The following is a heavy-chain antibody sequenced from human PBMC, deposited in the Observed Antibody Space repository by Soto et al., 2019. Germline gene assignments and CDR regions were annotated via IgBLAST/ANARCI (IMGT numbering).Heavy chain of an antibody. J-gene: IGHJ4*02. Sequence: ASVKVSCKASGYTFTSYDINWVRQATGQGLEWMGWMNPNSGNTCYPQKLQGRVTMTTDTSKSTAYMELRSLRSDDTAVYYCATRYGSCFDYWGQGTLVTVSS. CDR3: ATRYGSCFDY. CDR2: MNPNSGNT. V-gene: IGHV1-8*01. D-gene: IGHD5-18*01. CDR1: GYTFTSYD.